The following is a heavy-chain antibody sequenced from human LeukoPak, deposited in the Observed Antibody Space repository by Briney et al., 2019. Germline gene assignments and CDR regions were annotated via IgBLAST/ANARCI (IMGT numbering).Heavy chain of an antibody. CDR1: GGSFSGYY. V-gene: IGHV4-34*01. J-gene: IGHJ6*03. D-gene: IGHD3-10*01. Sequence: SETLSLTCAVYGGSFSGYYWNWIRQPPGKGLEWIGEINHSGSINYNPSLKSRVTISVDTSKNQFSLKLSSVTAADTAMYYCARRMGRRFGERYYYYHYMDVWGKGTTVTISS. CDR2: INHSGSI. CDR3: ARRMGRRFGERYYYYHYMDV.